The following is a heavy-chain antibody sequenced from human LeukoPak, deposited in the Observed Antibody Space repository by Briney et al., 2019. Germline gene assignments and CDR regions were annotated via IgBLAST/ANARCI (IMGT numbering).Heavy chain of an antibody. CDR1: GGSFSGYY. CDR2: INHSGST. J-gene: IGHJ6*03. V-gene: IGHV4-34*01. D-gene: IGHD2-2*02. CDR3: ARLRRCSSTSCYTAYYYMDV. Sequence: SETLSLTCAVYGGSFSGYYLSWIRQPPGKGLEWIGEINHSGSTNYNPSLKSRVTISVDTSKNQFSLKLSSVTAADTAVYYCARLRRCSSTSCYTAYYYMDVWGKGTTVTVSS.